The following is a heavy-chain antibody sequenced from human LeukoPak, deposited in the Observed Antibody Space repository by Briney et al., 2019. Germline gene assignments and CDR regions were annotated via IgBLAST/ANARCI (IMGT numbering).Heavy chain of an antibody. CDR1: GFTFSSYS. CDR2: ISSSSSTI. V-gene: IGHV3-48*01. Sequence: PGGSLRLSCAASGFTFSSYSMNWVRQAPGKGLEWVSYISSSSSTIYYADSVSGRFTISRDNAKNSMYLQMNSLRAEDTAVYYCARALRYFDWLSTSPEYNWFDHWGQGTLVTVSS. J-gene: IGHJ5*02. D-gene: IGHD3-9*01. CDR3: ARALRYFDWLSTSPEYNWFDH.